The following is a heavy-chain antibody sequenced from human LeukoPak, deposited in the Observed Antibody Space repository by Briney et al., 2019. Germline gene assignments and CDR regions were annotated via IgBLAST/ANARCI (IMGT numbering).Heavy chain of an antibody. J-gene: IGHJ4*02. CDR2: IYYSGST. D-gene: IGHD3-10*01. CDR3: ARDSREYYYGSGSYSPYYFDY. V-gene: IGHV4-59*01. CDR1: GGSFSGYY. Sequence: SETLSLTCAVYGGSFSGYYWSWIRQPPGKGLEWIGYIYYSGSTNYNPSLKSRVTISVDTSKNQFSLKLSSVTAADTAVYYCARDSREYYYGSGSYSPYYFDYWGQGTLVTVSS.